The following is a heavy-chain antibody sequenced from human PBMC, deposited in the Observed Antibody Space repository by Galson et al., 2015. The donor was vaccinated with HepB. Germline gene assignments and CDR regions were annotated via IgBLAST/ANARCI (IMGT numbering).Heavy chain of an antibody. Sequence: SLRLSCAASGFTFSSYAMHWVRQAPGKGLEWVAVISYDGSNKYYADSVKGRFTISRDNSKNTLYLQMNSLRAEDTAVYYCARDQKGGYSPRPILGYWGQGTLVTVSS. CDR3: ARDQKGGYSPRPILGY. CDR1: GFTFSSYA. J-gene: IGHJ4*02. V-gene: IGHV3-30-3*01. D-gene: IGHD5-18*01. CDR2: ISYDGSNK.